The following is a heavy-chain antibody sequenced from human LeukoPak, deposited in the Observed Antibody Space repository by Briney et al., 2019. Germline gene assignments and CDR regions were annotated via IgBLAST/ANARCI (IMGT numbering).Heavy chain of an antibody. CDR2: IVVGSGNT. CDR1: GFTFTSSA. V-gene: IGHV1-58*02. CDR3: AAVQVGANYYFDY. D-gene: IGHD1-26*01. J-gene: IGHJ4*02. Sequence: SVKASCKASGFTFTSSAMQWVRQARGQRLEWIGWIVVGSGNTNYAQKFQERVTITRDMSTSRAYMELSSLRSEDTAVYYCAAVQVGANYYFDYWGQGTLVTVSS.